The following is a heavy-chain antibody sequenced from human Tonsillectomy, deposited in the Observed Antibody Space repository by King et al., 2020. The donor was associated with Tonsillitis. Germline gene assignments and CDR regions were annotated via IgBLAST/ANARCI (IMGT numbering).Heavy chain of an antibody. J-gene: IGHJ6*02. D-gene: IGHD5-12*01. V-gene: IGHV3-33*05. CDR3: ESNRTSGDEGGWGMYV. Sequence: QLVQSGGGVVQPGRSLRLSCAASGFTFSTYGMHWVRQAPGKGLEWVALISYEGSNKYYADSVTGRFTISRDSSKNKLYLQMKSMRAEDTAVYYCESNRTSGDEGGWGMYVWGQGTTVTVSS. CDR2: ISYEGSNK. CDR1: GFTFSTYG.